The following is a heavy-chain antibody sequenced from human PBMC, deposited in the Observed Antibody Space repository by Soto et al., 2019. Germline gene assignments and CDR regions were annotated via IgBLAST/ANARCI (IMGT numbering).Heavy chain of an antibody. Sequence: PGGSRRLSCAAAGFTFSGSAMHWVRQASGKGLEWVGRIRSKANSYATAYAASVKGRFTISRDDSKNTAYLQMNSLKTEDTAVYYCTRLEWEPSDDAFDIWGEGTMVTVPS. D-gene: IGHD1-26*01. CDR2: IRSKANSYAT. J-gene: IGHJ3*02. V-gene: IGHV3-73*01. CDR1: GFTFSGSA. CDR3: TRLEWEPSDDAFDI.